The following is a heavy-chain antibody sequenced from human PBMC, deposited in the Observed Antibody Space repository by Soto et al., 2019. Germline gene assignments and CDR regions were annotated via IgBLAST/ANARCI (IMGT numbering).Heavy chain of an antibody. CDR3: AGGVVVVAYYYYMAV. J-gene: IGHJ6*03. CDR1: GYTVNSNG. CDR2: INDGNGNR. Sequence: VSCQDRGYTVNSNGMDWGRGGTGCRFEWMGWINDGNGNRRYSQKFQGRVTITRDTSASTAYMELSSLRSEDTAVYYCAGGVVVVAYYYYMAVWAKRTKRTGSS. V-gene: IGHV1-3*01. D-gene: IGHD2-15*01.